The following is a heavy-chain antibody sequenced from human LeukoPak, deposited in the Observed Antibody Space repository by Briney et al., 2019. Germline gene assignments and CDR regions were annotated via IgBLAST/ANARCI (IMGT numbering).Heavy chain of an antibody. CDR3: ARAIVTIIAARPNYMDV. J-gene: IGHJ6*02. CDR2: INHSGST. CDR1: GGSFSGYY. V-gene: IGHV4-34*01. D-gene: IGHD6-6*01. Sequence: SETLSLTCAVYGGSFSGYYWSWIRQPPGKGLEWIGEINHSGSTNYNPSLKSRVTISVDTPKNQFSLKLSSVTAADTAVYYCARAIVTIIAARPNYMDVWGQGTTVTVSS.